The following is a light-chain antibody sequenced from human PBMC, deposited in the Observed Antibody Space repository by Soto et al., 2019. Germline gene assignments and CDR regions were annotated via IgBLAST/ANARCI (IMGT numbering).Light chain of an antibody. CDR3: GTWDNSLSSHV. CDR1: TSNIGSNY. Sequence: QSVLTQPPSVSAAPGQKVTIPCSGTTSNIGSNYVAWYQQLPGTGPKLLIYENNKRPSGVPDRFSGSKSGTSATLAITGLQTGDEADYHCGTWDNSLSSHVFGGGTKVTVL. J-gene: IGLJ3*02. CDR2: ENN. V-gene: IGLV1-51*02.